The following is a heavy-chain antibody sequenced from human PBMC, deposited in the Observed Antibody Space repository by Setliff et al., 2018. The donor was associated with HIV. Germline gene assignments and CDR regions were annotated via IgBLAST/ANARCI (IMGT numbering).Heavy chain of an antibody. CDR1: DGSFSGYS. J-gene: IGHJ4*02. Sequence: PSETLSLTCGVDDGSFSGYSWSWIRQSPGKGLEWIGSISYSGSTYYNPSLKSRVTMSVDTSKNQFSLKLSSVTAADTAVYYCARGPGGYSYGLPDYWGQGTLVTVSS. D-gene: IGHD5-18*01. CDR2: ISYSGST. V-gene: IGHV4-34*01. CDR3: ARGPGGYSYGLPDY.